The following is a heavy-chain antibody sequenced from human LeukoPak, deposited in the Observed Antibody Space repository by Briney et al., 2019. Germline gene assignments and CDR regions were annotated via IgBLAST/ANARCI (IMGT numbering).Heavy chain of an antibody. Sequence: ASAKVSCKASGGTFSSYAISWVRQAPGQGLEWMGRIIPILGIANYAQKFQGRLTMTTDTSTSTAYMELRSLTSDDTAVYFCARESYSSSWYGYWGQGTLVTVSS. J-gene: IGHJ4*02. CDR1: GGTFSSYA. V-gene: IGHV1-69*04. D-gene: IGHD6-13*01. CDR2: IIPILGIA. CDR3: ARESYSSSWYGY.